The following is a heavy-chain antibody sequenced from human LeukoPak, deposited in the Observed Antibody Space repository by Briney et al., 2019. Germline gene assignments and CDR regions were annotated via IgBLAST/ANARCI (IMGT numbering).Heavy chain of an antibody. J-gene: IGHJ4*02. CDR3: ARDAFIAAAGTVDH. CDR1: GYTFTGYY. V-gene: IGHV1-18*04. Sequence: ASVKASCKASGYTFTGYYMHWVRQAPGQGLEWMGWISAYNGNTNYAQKLQGRVTMTTDTSTSTAYMELRSLRSDDTAVYYCARDAFIAAAGTVDHWGQGTLVTVSS. CDR2: ISAYNGNT. D-gene: IGHD6-13*01.